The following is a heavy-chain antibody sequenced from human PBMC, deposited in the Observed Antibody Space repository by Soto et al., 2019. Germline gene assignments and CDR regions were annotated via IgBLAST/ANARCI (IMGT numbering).Heavy chain of an antibody. Sequence: SETLSLTCTVSGGSISSYYWSWIRQPPGKGLEWIGYIYYSGSTNYNPSLKSRVTTSVDTSKNQFSLKLSSVTAADTAVYYCARTPTVTTFYFDYWGQGTLVTVSS. CDR1: GGSISSYY. CDR2: IYYSGST. D-gene: IGHD4-4*01. V-gene: IGHV4-59*01. J-gene: IGHJ4*02. CDR3: ARTPTVTTFYFDY.